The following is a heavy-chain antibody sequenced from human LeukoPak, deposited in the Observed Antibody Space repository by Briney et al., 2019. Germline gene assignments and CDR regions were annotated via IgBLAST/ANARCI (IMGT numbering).Heavy chain of an antibody. Sequence: GGSLRLSCAASGFTFSSYWMSWVRQAPGKGLEWVANIKQDGSEKYYVDSVKGRFTISRDNAKNSLYLQMNSLRAEDTAVYYCARAFVYYHDSGSPPHAFDIWGQGTMVTVSS. CDR3: ARAFVYYHDSGSPPHAFDI. CDR2: IKQDGSEK. V-gene: IGHV3-7*03. D-gene: IGHD3-10*01. J-gene: IGHJ3*02. CDR1: GFTFSSYW.